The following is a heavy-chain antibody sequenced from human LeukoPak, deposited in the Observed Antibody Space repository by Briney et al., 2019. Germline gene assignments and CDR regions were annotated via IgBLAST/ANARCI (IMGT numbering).Heavy chain of an antibody. CDR2: INHSGST. Sequence: TSETLSLTCAVYGGSFSGYYGSWIRQPPGKGLEWIGEINHSGSTNYNPSLKSRVTISVDKFKNQFSLKLSSVTAADTAVYYCASKLTAVAGYFDCWGQGTLVTVSS. CDR1: GGSFSGYY. J-gene: IGHJ4*02. V-gene: IGHV4-34*01. D-gene: IGHD6-19*01. CDR3: ASKLTAVAGYFDC.